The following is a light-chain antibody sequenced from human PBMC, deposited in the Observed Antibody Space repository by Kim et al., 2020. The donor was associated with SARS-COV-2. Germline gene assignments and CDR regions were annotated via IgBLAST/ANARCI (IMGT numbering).Light chain of an antibody. CDR2: DAS. Sequence: EIVLTQSPGTLSLSPGERATLSCRASQSVLSNYLAWFQQRPGQAPRLLIYDASTRATGIPDRFRGSGSGTDFTLTVSRLEPEDFAVYYCQAYDTSPRTFGQGTKVDIK. CDR1: QSVLSNY. V-gene: IGKV3-20*01. CDR3: QAYDTSPRT. J-gene: IGKJ1*01.